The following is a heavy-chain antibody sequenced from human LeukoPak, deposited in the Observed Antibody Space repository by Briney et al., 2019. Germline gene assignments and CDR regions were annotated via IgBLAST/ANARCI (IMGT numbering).Heavy chain of an antibody. CDR3: VKDFGLDYAWGSSLDS. D-gene: IGHD3-16*01. CDR1: GFTFNTYG. V-gene: IGHV3-30*02. Sequence: PGGSLRLSCAASGFTFNTYGMHWVRQAPGKGLQWVTFIRNDGINKYYSDSVKGRFTISRDNSKNTLFLQMNSLRSEDTAVYYCVKDFGLDYAWGSSLDSWGQGILVTVSS. CDR2: IRNDGINK. J-gene: IGHJ4*02.